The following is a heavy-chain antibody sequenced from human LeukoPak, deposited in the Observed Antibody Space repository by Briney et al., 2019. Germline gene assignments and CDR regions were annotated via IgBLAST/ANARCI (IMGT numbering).Heavy chain of an antibody. J-gene: IGHJ4*02. D-gene: IGHD2-2*01. Sequence: ASVKVSCKASGYTFTGYYMHWVRQAPGQGLEWMGWINPNSGGTNYAQKFQGRVTMTRDTSISTAYMELSRLRSDDTAVYYCARVRDCSSTSCQTFDYWGQGTLVTVSS. CDR3: ARVRDCSSTSCQTFDY. CDR1: GYTFTGYY. V-gene: IGHV1-2*02. CDR2: INPNSGGT.